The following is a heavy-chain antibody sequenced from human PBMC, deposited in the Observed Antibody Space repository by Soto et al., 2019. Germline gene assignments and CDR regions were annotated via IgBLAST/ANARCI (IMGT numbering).Heavy chain of an antibody. D-gene: IGHD2-2*01. V-gene: IGHV4-59*12. Sequence: PSETLSLTCTVSGGSISSYYWSWIRQPPGKGLEWIGYIYYSGSTNYNPSLKSRVTISVDTSKNQFSLKLSSMTGADTAVYYCARDLYRYQLPNYYYYYGMDVWGQGTTVTVSS. CDR1: GGSISSYY. CDR2: IYYSGST. CDR3: ARDLYRYQLPNYYYYYGMDV. J-gene: IGHJ6*02.